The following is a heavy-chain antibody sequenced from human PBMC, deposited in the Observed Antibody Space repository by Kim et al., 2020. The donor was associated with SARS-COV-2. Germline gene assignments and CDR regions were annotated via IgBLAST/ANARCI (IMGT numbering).Heavy chain of an antibody. J-gene: IGHJ6*02. Sequence: LKGRFTVSRDYSSNKLYLQMNSLTAEDTAVYYCAKQGYIFEQNTYYGMDLWGQGTTVTVSS. CDR3: AKQGYIFEQNTYYGMDL. V-gene: IGHV3-30*02. D-gene: IGHD5-12*01.